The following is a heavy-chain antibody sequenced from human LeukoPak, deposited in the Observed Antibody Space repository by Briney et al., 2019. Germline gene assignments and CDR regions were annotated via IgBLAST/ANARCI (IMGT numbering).Heavy chain of an antibody. D-gene: IGHD6-13*01. V-gene: IGHV4-59*12. CDR1: DGAIAGYS. CDR2: IYYSGDT. Sequence: SETLSLTCTVSDGAIAGYSWSWIRQAPGKGLEWIGYIYYSGDTNYNPSLQSRVTVSVDTSKNQFSLQLNSVTPEDTAVYYCVRQYTSSWYDYWGQGTLVTVSS. CDR3: VRQYTSSWYDY. J-gene: IGHJ4*02.